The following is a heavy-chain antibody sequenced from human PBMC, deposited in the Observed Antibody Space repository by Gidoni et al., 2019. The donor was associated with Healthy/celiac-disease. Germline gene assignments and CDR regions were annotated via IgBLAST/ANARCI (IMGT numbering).Heavy chain of an antibody. CDR1: GGTFSSYA. V-gene: IGHV1-69*01. CDR2: IIPIFGTA. D-gene: IGHD3-22*01. J-gene: IGHJ1*01. CDR3: AREEANYDSSGPVIIPFGYFQH. Sequence: QVQLVQSGAEVKKPGSSVKVSCKASGGTFSSYAISWVRQAPGQGLEWMGGIIPIFGTANYAQKFQGRVTITADESTSTAYMELSSLRSEDTAVYYCAREEANYDSSGPVIIPFGYFQHWGQGTLVTVSS.